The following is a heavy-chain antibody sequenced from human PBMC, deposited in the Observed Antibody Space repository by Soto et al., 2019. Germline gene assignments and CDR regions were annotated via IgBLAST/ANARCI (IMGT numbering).Heavy chain of an antibody. CDR2: FYYGGGT. D-gene: IGHD1-1*01. J-gene: IGHJ6*03. CDR1: GGSISRITHY. V-gene: IGHV4-39*01. CDR3: ATSPLQYPNYYYFYYMDV. Sequence: QLQLQESGPGLVKPSETLSLTCTVSGGSISRITHYWGWIRQPPGKGLEWIASFYYGGGTYYNPSLRSRLTISVNPSMSQFSLKLSSVTAADTAVYYCATSPLQYPNYYYFYYMDVWGKGTTVTVSS.